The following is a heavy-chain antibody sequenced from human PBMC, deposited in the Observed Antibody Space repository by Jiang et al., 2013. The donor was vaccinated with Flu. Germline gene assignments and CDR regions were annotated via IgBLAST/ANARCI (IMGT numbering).Heavy chain of an antibody. V-gene: IGHV6-1*01. D-gene: IGHD3-22*01. CDR1: GDRVSSNSAA. CDR3: ARGEDTSGTIDC. Sequence: TLSLTCAISGDRVSSNSAAWNWIRQSPSRGLEWLGRTYYRSKWYNDYAVSVRSRITINPDTSKNQFSLQLNSVTPEDTAVYFCARGEDTSGTIDCWGQGTLVTVSS. CDR2: TYYRSKWYN. J-gene: IGHJ4*02.